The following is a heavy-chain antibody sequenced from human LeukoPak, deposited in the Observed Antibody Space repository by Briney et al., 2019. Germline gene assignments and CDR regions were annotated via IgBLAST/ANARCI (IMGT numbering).Heavy chain of an antibody. D-gene: IGHD2-15*01. CDR3: ASRAGVGSIDAFDI. CDR2: ISGSGGST. J-gene: IGHJ3*02. Sequence: GGSLRLSCAASGFTFSSYAMSWVRQAPGKGLEWVSAISGSGGSTYYADSVKGRFTISRDNSKDTVYLQMNSLRVEDTAVYYCASRAGVGSIDAFDIWGQGTMVTVSS. CDR1: GFTFSSYA. V-gene: IGHV3-23*01.